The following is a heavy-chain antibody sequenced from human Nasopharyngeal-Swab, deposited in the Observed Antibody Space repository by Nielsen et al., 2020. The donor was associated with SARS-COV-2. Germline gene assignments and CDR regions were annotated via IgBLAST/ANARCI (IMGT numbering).Heavy chain of an antibody. CDR3: ASSPYDFWSGYRFDY. Sequence: WIRQPPGKGLEWIGYIYYSGSTNYNPSLKSRVTISVDTSKNQFSLKLSSVTAADTAVYYCASSPYDFWSGYRFDYWGQGTLVTVSS. V-gene: IGHV4-59*01. D-gene: IGHD3-3*01. CDR2: IYYSGST. J-gene: IGHJ4*02.